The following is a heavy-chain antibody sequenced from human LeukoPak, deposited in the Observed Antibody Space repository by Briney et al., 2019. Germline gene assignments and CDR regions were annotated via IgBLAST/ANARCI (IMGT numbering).Heavy chain of an antibody. CDR3: ARERRDGYNVYYYYNYMDV. CDR2: IYYTGST. D-gene: IGHD5-24*01. V-gene: IGHV4-39*07. J-gene: IGHJ6*03. CDR1: GGSISSSSYY. Sequence: SETLSLTCTVSGGSISSSSYYWGWIRQPPGKGLEWIGSIYYTGSTYYNPSLKSRVTISVDTSKNQFSLKLSSVTAADTAVYYCARERRDGYNVYYYYNYMDVWGKGTTVTISS.